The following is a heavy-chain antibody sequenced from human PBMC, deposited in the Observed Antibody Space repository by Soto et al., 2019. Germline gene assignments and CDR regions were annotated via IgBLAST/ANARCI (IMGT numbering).Heavy chain of an antibody. CDR1: GYTFSSYG. D-gene: IGHD3-10*01. V-gene: IGHV1-18*01. Sequence: VQLVQSGNVVQKPGSSVKVSCKTSGYTFSSYGIIWVRQAPGQGLEWMGWISGYNGNADYAQRFRGRVNMTTDTSTTTVFMELRDLRSADTALYFCAREGWLGELLYWGQGSLVTVS. CDR3: AREGWLGELLY. CDR2: ISGYNGNA. J-gene: IGHJ4*02.